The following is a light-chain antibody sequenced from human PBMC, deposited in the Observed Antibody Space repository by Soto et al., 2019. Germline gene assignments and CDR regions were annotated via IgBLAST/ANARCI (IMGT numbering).Light chain of an antibody. CDR3: QQYNNWAWT. CDR2: GAS. Sequence: EIVMTQSPATLSLSPGESATLSCRASQRVSSNLAWYQQKPRQAPRLLIYGASTRATGIPARFSGSGSGTEFTFTITSLQSEDFSVYYCQQYNNWAWTFGQGTKVEIK. J-gene: IGKJ1*01. CDR1: QRVSSN. V-gene: IGKV3-15*01.